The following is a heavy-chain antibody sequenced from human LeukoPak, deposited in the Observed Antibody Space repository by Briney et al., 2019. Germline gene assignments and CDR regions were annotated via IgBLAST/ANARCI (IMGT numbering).Heavy chain of an antibody. D-gene: IGHD6-6*01. CDR1: GYTFSSYG. CDR2: ISAYNGIT. V-gene: IGHV1-18*04. J-gene: IGHJ4*02. CDR3: ARDRVTYSTSSGVDY. Sequence: ASVKVSCKASGYTFSSYGISWVRQAPGQGLEWMGRISAYNGITNYAQKFQGRVTMATDTSTTTAYMELRSLRSDDTAVYYCARDRVTYSTSSGVDYWGQGTLVTVSS.